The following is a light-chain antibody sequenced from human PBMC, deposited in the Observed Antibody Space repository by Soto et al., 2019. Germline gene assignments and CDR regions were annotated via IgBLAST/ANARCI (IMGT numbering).Light chain of an antibody. CDR1: SSDIGGYHY. Sequence: QSVLTQPRSVSGSPGQSVTISCTGTSSDIGGYHYVSWYQQHPGKAPQLMIYDVNKRPSGVPDRFSGSKSGNTASLTISGLQADDEADYYCCSYAATNTFVFGTGTKLTVL. V-gene: IGLV2-11*01. CDR2: DVN. CDR3: CSYAATNTFV. J-gene: IGLJ1*01.